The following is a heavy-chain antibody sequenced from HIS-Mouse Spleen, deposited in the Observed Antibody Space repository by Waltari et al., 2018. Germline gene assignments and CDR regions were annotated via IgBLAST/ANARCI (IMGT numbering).Heavy chain of an antibody. V-gene: IGHV4-39*07. Sequence: QLQLQESGPGLVKPSETLSLTCTVSGGSISSSSYYWGWIRQPPGKGLEWIGSIDSSGSNYYNPSLTSRVTISVDTSKNQVSLKLSSVTAADTAVYYCAREIPYSSSWYDWYFDLWGRGTLVTVSS. CDR3: AREIPYSSSWYDWYFDL. CDR2: IDSSGSN. J-gene: IGHJ2*01. D-gene: IGHD6-13*01. CDR1: GGSISSSSYY.